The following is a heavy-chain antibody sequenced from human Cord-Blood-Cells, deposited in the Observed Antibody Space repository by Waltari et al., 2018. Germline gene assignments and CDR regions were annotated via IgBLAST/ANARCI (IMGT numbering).Heavy chain of an antibody. Sequence: VQLVQSGAEVKKPGASVNVSCKASGYTFTGYYMHWVRQAPGQGLEWMGRINPNSGGTNYAQKFQGRVTMTRDTSISTAYMELSRLRSDDTVVYYCARGPYSSSWYYFDYWGQGTLVTVSS. D-gene: IGHD6-13*01. CDR3: ARGPYSSSWYYFDY. V-gene: IGHV1-2*05. J-gene: IGHJ4*02. CDR1: GYTFTGYY. CDR2: INPNSGGT.